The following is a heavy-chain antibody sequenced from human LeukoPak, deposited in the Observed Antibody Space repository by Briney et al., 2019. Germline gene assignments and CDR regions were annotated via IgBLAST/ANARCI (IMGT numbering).Heavy chain of an antibody. D-gene: IGHD6-13*01. Sequence: GGSLRLSCAASGFTFSSYAMSWVRQAPGKGLEWVSAISGSGGSTYYVDSVKGRFTISRDNSRNTLYLQMNSLRAEDTAVYYCAQSIYSSSWWAFDYWGQGTLVTVSS. V-gene: IGHV3-23*01. CDR1: GFTFSSYA. J-gene: IGHJ4*02. CDR2: ISGSGGST. CDR3: AQSIYSSSWWAFDY.